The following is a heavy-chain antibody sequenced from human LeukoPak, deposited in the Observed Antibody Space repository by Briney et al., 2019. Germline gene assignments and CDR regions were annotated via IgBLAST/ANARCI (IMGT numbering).Heavy chain of an antibody. CDR1: RFTFSNYA. V-gene: IGHV3-64*01. Sequence: GGSLRLSCAASRFTFSNYAMHWVRQAPGKGLEHVSAISSNGGDTHYANSVKGRFTISRDNSKNTLYLQMGSLRAEDMAVYYCARLPVDAFDIWGQGTMVTVSS. CDR2: ISSNGGDT. CDR3: ARLPVDAFDI. D-gene: IGHD1-14*01. J-gene: IGHJ3*02.